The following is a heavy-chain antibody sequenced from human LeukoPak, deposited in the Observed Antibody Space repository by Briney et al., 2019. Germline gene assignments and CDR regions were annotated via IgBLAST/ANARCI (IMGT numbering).Heavy chain of an antibody. V-gene: IGHV7-4-1*02. CDR1: GYTFTSYA. CDR2: INTNTGNP. J-gene: IGHJ4*02. CDR3: AKNGLGAVVKTD. Sequence: ASVKVSYKPSGYTFTSYAMNWVRQAPGQGLEWMGWINTNTGNPTYAQGFTGRIVFSLDTSVSTAYLQISSLKAEDSAVYYCAKNGLGAVVKTDWGQGTLVTVSS. D-gene: IGHD3-22*01.